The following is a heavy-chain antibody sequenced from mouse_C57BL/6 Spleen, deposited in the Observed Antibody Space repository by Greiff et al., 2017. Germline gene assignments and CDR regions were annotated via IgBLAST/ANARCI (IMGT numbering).Heavy chain of an antibody. CDR3: AGSYGYYGAMDY. Sequence: QVQLQQPGAELVKPGASVKMSCKASGYTFTSYWITWVKQRPGQGLEWIGDIYPGSGSTNYNEKFKSKATLTVDTSSSTAYMQLSSLTSEDSAVYYCAGSYGYYGAMDYWGQGTSVTVSS. D-gene: IGHD2-3*01. J-gene: IGHJ4*01. CDR1: GYTFTSYW. V-gene: IGHV1-55*01. CDR2: IYPGSGST.